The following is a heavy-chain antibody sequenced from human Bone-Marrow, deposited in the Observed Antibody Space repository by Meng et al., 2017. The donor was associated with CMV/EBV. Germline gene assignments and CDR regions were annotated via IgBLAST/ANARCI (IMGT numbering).Heavy chain of an antibody. J-gene: IGHJ3*02. CDR3: AKGQQLVQRAFDI. CDR1: GFTFSSYN. V-gene: IGHV3-23*01. CDR2: ISGSGGST. Sequence: GESLKISCAASGFTFSSYNMNWVRQAPGKGLEWVSAISGSGGSTYYADSVKGRFTISRDNSKNTLYLQMNSLRAEDTAVYYCAKGQQLVQRAFDIWGQGTMVTVSS. D-gene: IGHD6-13*01.